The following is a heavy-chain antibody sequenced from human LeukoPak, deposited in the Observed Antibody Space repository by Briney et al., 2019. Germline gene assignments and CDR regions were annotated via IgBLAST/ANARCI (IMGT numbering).Heavy chain of an antibody. D-gene: IGHD6-13*01. V-gene: IGHV1-2*02. Sequence: ASVKVSCKASGYTFTGYYMHWVRQAPGQGLEWMGWIDPNSGGTNYAPKFQGRVTMTRDTSISTAYTELSSLRSDDTAVYYCARDKPSAAGPYNWFDPWGQGTLVTVSS. J-gene: IGHJ5*02. CDR1: GYTFTGYY. CDR2: IDPNSGGT. CDR3: ARDKPSAAGPYNWFDP.